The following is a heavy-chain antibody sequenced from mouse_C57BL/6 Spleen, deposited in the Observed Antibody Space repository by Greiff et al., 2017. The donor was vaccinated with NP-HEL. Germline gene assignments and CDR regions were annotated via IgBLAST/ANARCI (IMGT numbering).Heavy chain of an antibody. J-gene: IGHJ4*01. D-gene: IGHD4-1*01. CDR2: IYPGDGDT. CDR1: GYAFSSSW. CDR3: ARQTGT. V-gene: IGHV1-82*01. Sequence: VKLMESGPELVKPGASVKISCKASGYAFSSSWMNWVKQRPGKGLEWIGRIYPGDGDTNYNGKFKGKATLTADKSSSTAYMQLSSLTSEDSAVYFCARQTGTWGQGTSVTVSS.